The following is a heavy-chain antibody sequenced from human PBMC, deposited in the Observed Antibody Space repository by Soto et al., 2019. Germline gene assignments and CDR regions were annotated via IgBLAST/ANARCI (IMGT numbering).Heavy chain of an antibody. V-gene: IGHV4-30-4*01. D-gene: IGHD4-17*01. CDR2: IYYSGTA. CDR1: GGSISSSDYY. Sequence: QVQLQESGPGQVKPSQTLSLTCTVSGGSISSSDYYWSWIRQPPGKGLEWIGYIYYSGTAYYNPSLKSRVTISVDTSSNQFSLNLNSVTAADTAVYYCVRARDFGDHEDAFDIWGQGTMVTVSS. CDR3: VRARDFGDHEDAFDI. J-gene: IGHJ3*02.